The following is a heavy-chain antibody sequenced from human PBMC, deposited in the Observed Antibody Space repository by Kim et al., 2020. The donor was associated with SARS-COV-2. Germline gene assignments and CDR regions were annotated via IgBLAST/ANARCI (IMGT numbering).Heavy chain of an antibody. J-gene: IGHJ4*02. D-gene: IGHD3-9*01. V-gene: IGHV3-23*01. Sequence: DSVKGRFTISRDNSKNTLYLQMNSLRAEDTAVYYCAKDRYYDILTGYPDYWGQGTLVTVSS. CDR3: AKDRYYDILTGYPDY.